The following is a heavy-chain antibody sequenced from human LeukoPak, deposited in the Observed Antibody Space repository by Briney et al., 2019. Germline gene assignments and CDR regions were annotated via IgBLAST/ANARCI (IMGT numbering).Heavy chain of an antibody. D-gene: IGHD3-3*01. V-gene: IGHV3-21*01. J-gene: IGHJ4*02. CDR2: ISSSSSYV. CDR1: GFTFSSYS. CDR3: ARSGPNWIRFLASPYYFDY. Sequence: PGGSLRLSCAASGFTFSSYSMTWVRQAPGKGLEWVSSISSSSSYVYYADSVKGRFTISRDNAKSSLYLQMNSLRAEDTAVYYCARSGPNWIRFLASPYYFDYWGQGTLVTVSS.